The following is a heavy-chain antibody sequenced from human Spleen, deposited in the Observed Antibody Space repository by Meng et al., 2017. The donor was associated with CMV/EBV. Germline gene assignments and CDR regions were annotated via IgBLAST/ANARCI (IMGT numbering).Heavy chain of an antibody. Sequence: SETLSLTCSVSGGSISSRTYYWGRIRQPPGKGLEWIGNIYYSGSTPYNPSLKSRVTISVDTSKNQVFLRLSSVTAADTAVYYCARSVYGGNPFDYWGQGTLVTVSS. D-gene: IGHD4-23*01. CDR2: IYYSGST. CDR1: GGSISSRTYY. J-gene: IGHJ4*02. CDR3: ARSVYGGNPFDY. V-gene: IGHV4-39*01.